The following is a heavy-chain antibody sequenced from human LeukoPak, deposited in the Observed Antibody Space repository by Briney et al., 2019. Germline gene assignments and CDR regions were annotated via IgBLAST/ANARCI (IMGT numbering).Heavy chain of an antibody. J-gene: IGHJ4*02. CDR2: VSGSGGST. CDR1: GFTFSSYA. V-gene: IGHV3-23*01. D-gene: IGHD3-9*01. CDR3: AKETALLRYFDWSSEFDH. Sequence: GGSLRLSCAASGFTFSSYAMSWVRQAPGKGLEWVSAVSGSGGSTYYADSVKGRFTISRDNSKNTLYLQMNSLRAEDTAVYYCAKETALLRYFDWSSEFDHWGQGTLVTVSS.